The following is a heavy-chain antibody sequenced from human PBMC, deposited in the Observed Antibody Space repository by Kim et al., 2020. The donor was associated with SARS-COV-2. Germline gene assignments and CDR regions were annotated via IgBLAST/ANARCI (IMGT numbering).Heavy chain of an antibody. CDR1: GFAFRNYE. CDR3: ARGGDIAVLVAPLCVDP. V-gene: IGHV3-48*03. D-gene: IGHD2-15*01. J-gene: IGHJ5*02. CDR2: ITCSGSNK. Sequence: GGSLRLSCAASGFAFRNYEMNWVRQAPGQGLEWVSYITCSGSNKYYVDSVEGRFTVSRDNAKKSLVLEMNSLRAEDTGVYYCARGGDIAVLVAPLCVDPWGRETLVTVSS.